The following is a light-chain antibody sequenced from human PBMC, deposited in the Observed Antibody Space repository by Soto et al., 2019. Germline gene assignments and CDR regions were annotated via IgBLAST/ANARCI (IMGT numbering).Light chain of an antibody. V-gene: IGLV1-40*01. CDR3: QSYDSSLSGSV. J-gene: IGLJ3*02. Sequence: QSVLTQPPSVSWAPGQRVTISCTGSSSNIGAGYDVHWYQQLPGTAPKLLIYGNSNRPSGVPDRFSGSKSVTSASLAITGLQAEDEADYYCQSYDSSLSGSVFGGGTKLTVL. CDR1: SSNIGAGYD. CDR2: GNS.